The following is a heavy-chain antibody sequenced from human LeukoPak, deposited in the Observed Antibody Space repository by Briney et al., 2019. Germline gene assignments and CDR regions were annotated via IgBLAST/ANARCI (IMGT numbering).Heavy chain of an antibody. CDR3: ATDGTPLRVGEVFFDN. D-gene: IGHD3-10*01. J-gene: IGHJ4*02. Sequence: GGSLRLSCAASGFTFSSYDMNWVRQAPGGELEWISYISYISDSGTTIYYADSVKGRFTISRDDAKNSVYLQMNSLRDEDTAVYYCATDGTPLRVGEVFFDNWGQGTLVTVSS. CDR1: GFTFSSYD. V-gene: IGHV3-48*03. CDR2: ISDSGTTI.